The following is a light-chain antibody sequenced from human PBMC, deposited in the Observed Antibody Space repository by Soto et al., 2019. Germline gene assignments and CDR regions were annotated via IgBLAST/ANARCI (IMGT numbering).Light chain of an antibody. CDR2: SNN. CDR1: SSNIGSNA. V-gene: IGLV1-44*01. CDR3: AVWDDSLNEGV. J-gene: IGLJ1*01. Sequence: QLVLTQPPSASGTPGQRVTISCSGSSSNIGSNAVSWYQQLPGTAPKLLIYSNNQRPSGVPDRFSGSKSGTSASLAISGLQSEDEADYYCAVWDDSLNEGVFGTGTKLTVL.